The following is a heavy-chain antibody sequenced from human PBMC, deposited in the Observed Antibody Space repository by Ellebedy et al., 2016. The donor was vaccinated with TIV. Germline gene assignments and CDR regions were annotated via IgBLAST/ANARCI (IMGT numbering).Heavy chain of an antibody. CDR1: QFTFTRYP. Sequence: GESLKISXAASQFTFTRYPMSWVRQAPGKGLEWVSVISDRGGNTYYADSVKGRFTISRDNFKNTLYLQMNTLRTEDTAIYYCAKGGINDWAIFDSWGQGTLVTVSS. J-gene: IGHJ4*02. CDR2: ISDRGGNT. D-gene: IGHD3-9*01. CDR3: AKGGINDWAIFDS. V-gene: IGHV3-23*01.